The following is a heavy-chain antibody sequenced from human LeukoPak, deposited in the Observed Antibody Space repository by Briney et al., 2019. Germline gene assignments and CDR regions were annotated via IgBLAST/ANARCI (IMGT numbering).Heavy chain of an antibody. Sequence: PSETLSLTCTVSGGSISSYYWSWIRQPPGKGLEWIGYIYYSGSTSYNPSLKSRVTISVDTSKNQFSLKLSSVTAADTAVYYCASSSAAEIYYFDYWGQGTLVTVSS. V-gene: IGHV4-59*08. CDR3: ASSSAAEIYYFDY. D-gene: IGHD6-13*01. J-gene: IGHJ4*02. CDR1: GGSISSYY. CDR2: IYYSGST.